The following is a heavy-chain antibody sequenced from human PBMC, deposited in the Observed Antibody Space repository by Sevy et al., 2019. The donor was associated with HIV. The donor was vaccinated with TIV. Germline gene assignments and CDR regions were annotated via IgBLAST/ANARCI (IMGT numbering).Heavy chain of an antibody. V-gene: IGHV3-7*03. CDR1: GFTFNNFW. CDR2: IKPDGSES. J-gene: IGHJ4*01. Sequence: GESLKISCVASGFTFNNFWMAWVRQAPGKGLEWFANIKPDGSESNHVGSVKGRFTISRDNAKNSLYLQMNSLTAEDTAVYYCARDVGGGHFDYWGQGTLVTVSS. D-gene: IGHD3-16*01. CDR3: ARDVGGGHFDY.